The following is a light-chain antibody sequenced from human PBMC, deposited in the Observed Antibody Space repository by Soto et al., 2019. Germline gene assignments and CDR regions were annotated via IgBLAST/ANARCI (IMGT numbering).Light chain of an antibody. Sequence: DIVMTQSPDSLAVSLGERATINCKSSQNILHTSNAKNYLAWYQQKPGQPPKVLIYWTSTRYSGVPDRFSGSGSGTDFTLTISNLQAEDMAVYYCQQYYRTPWTFGQGTKVEIK. CDR2: WTS. CDR1: QNILHTSNAKNY. V-gene: IGKV4-1*01. J-gene: IGKJ1*01. CDR3: QQYYRTPWT.